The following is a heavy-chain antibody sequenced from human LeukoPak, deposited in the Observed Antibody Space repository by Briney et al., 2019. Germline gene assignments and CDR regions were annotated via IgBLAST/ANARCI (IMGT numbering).Heavy chain of an antibody. CDR1: GYTFTCYY. V-gene: IGHV1-2*02. CDR3: ARVHYVTWYVRYFDY. D-gene: IGHD6-13*01. CDR2: INPNSGGT. J-gene: IGHJ4*02. Sequence: ASVKVSCKASGYTFTCYYMHWVRQAPGQGLEWMGWINPNSGGTNYAQKFQGRVTMTRDTSISTAYMELSRLRSDDTAVYYCARVHYVTWYVRYFDYWGQGTLVTVSS.